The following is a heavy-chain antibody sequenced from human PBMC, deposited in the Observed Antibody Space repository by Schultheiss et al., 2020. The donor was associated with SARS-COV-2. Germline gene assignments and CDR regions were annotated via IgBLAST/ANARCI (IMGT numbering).Heavy chain of an antibody. V-gene: IGHV3-23*01. CDR3: AKDLFYYDSGDPGAFDI. D-gene: IGHD3-22*01. CDR2: ISAGGNT. Sequence: GGSLRLSCVAPGFTFSSYAMNWVRQAPGRGLEWVSGISAGGNTHYADSVKGRFTISRDNAKETLYLQMNSLRREDTAVYHCAKDLFYYDSGDPGAFDIWGQGTMVTVSS. J-gene: IGHJ3*02. CDR1: GFTFSSYA.